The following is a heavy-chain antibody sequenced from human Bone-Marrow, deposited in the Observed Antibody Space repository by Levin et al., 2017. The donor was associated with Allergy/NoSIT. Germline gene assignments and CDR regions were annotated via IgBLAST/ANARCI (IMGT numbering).Heavy chain of an antibody. CDR2: IWYDGSNK. Sequence: GESLKISCAASGFTFSSYGMHWVRQAPGKGLEWVAVIWYDGSNKYYADSVKGRFTISRDNSKNTLYLQMNSLRAEDTAVYYCARPHSNYGDYYYDYGMDVWGQGTTVTVSS. CDR1: GFTFSSYG. D-gene: IGHD4-11*01. CDR3: ARPHSNYGDYYYDYGMDV. V-gene: IGHV3-33*01. J-gene: IGHJ6*02.